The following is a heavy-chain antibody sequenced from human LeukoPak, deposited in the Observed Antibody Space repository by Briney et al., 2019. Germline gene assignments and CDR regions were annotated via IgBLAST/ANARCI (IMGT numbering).Heavy chain of an antibody. V-gene: IGHV1-2*02. CDR2: INPNSGGT. CDR1: GYTFTGYC. J-gene: IGHJ5*02. CDR3: ARGREYYDFWSATTGWFDP. Sequence: ASVKVSCKASGYTFTGYCMHWVRQAPGQGLEWMGWINPNSGGTNYAQKFQGRVTMTRDTSISTAYMELSRLRSDDTAVYYCARGREYYDFWSATTGWFDPWGQGTLVTVSS. D-gene: IGHD3-3*01.